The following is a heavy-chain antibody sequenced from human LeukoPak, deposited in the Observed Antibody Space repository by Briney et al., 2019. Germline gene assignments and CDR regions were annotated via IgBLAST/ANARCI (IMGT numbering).Heavy chain of an antibody. D-gene: IGHD6-13*01. J-gene: IGHJ4*02. V-gene: IGHV3-48*01. CDR2: ISSSSSTI. Sequence: GGFLRLSCAASGFTFSSYGMNWVRLAPGKGLEWVSYISSSSSTIYYADSVKGRFTISRDNAKNSLYLQMNSLRAEDTAVYYCATTIIAAASDYWGQGTLVTVSS. CDR3: ATTIIAAASDY. CDR1: GFTFSSYG.